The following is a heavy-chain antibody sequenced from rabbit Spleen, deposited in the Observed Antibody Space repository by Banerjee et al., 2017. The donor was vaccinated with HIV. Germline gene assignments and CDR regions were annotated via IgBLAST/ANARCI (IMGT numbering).Heavy chain of an antibody. CDR3: ARGVYDDYDTYYFDL. CDR2: IDSGGGST. D-gene: IGHD2-1*01. CDR1: GFDLNSYYY. V-gene: IGHV1S40*01. J-gene: IGHJ4*01. Sequence: QSLEESGGGLVQPEGSLTLTCKASGFDLNSYYYICWVRQAPGKGLEWIACIDSGGGSTWYASWAKGRFTISKTSSTTVTLQMTSLTAADTATYFCARGVYDDYDTYYFDLWGPGTLVTVS.